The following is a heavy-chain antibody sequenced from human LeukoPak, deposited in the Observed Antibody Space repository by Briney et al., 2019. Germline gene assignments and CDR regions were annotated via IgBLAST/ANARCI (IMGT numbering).Heavy chain of an antibody. Sequence: GGSLRLSCAASGFTLSNHWMSWVRQAPGKGLEWVANIKKDGSQKNYVDSVKGRFTISRDNARNSLYLQMNSLRVEDTAVYYCARDGSGYDYWGQGTLVTVSS. J-gene: IGHJ4*02. D-gene: IGHD2-15*01. CDR3: ARDGSGYDY. CDR1: GFTLSNHW. CDR2: IKKDGSQK. V-gene: IGHV3-7*01.